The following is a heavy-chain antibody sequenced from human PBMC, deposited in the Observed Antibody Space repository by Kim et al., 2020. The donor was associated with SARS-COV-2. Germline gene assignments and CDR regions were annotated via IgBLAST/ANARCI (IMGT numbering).Heavy chain of an antibody. J-gene: IGHJ4*02. Sequence: SGSTYYNPALKSRVTISVDTSKNQFSLKLSSVNAADTAVYYCARDQQLDYWGQGTLVTVSS. CDR2: SGST. V-gene: IGHV4-39*07. D-gene: IGHD6-13*01. CDR3: ARDQQLDY.